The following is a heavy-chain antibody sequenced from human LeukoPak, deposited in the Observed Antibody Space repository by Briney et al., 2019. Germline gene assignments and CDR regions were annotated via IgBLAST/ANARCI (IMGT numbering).Heavy chain of an antibody. V-gene: IGHV1-2*02. CDR2: INPNSGGT. Sequence: ASVKVSCKASGYTFTGYYMHWVRQAPGQGLEWMGWINPNSGGTNYAQKFQGRVTMTRDTSISTAYMELSRLRSDDTAVYYCARVRGYSYGSYFDYWGQGTLVTVSP. CDR1: GYTFTGYY. J-gene: IGHJ4*02. CDR3: ARVRGYSYGSYFDY. D-gene: IGHD5-18*01.